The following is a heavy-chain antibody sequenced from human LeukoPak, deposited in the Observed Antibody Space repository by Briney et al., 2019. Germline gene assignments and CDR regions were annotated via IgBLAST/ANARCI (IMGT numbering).Heavy chain of an antibody. V-gene: IGHV1-69*13. J-gene: IGHJ5*02. Sequence: SVKVSCKASGGTFSSYAISWVRQAPGQGLEWMGGIIPIFGTANYAQKFQGRVTITADESTSTAYMELSSLRSEDTAVYYCARVPRDFWSGYINWFDPWGQGTLVTVSS. CDR2: IIPIFGTA. CDR3: ARVPRDFWSGYINWFDP. D-gene: IGHD3-3*01. CDR1: GGTFSSYA.